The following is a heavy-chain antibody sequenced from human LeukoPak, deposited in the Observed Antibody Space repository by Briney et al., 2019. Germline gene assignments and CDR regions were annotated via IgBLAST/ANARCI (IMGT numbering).Heavy chain of an antibody. CDR1: GGSISSYY. Sequence: PSETLSLTCTVSGGSISSYYWSWIRQPPGKGLEWIGYIYYSGSANYNPSLKSRVTISVDTSKNQFSLKLSSVTAADTAVYYCARQAASYYYDSSDAFDIWGQGTMVTVSS. V-gene: IGHV4-59*08. J-gene: IGHJ3*02. CDR2: IYYSGSA. D-gene: IGHD3-22*01. CDR3: ARQAASYYYDSSDAFDI.